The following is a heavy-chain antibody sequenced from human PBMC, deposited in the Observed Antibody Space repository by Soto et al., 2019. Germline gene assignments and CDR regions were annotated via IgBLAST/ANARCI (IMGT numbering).Heavy chain of an antibody. Sequence: QITLRDSGPTLVKPTQNLTLTCTFSGFSLSTAGVGVGWIRQPPGKALEWLALIYWDDDKRYSPSLKSRLTITMDTSKNQVVLTLTNMVPVDAATYYCAFPLTGVGYFDSGGQGTLVTVSS. V-gene: IGHV2-5*02. CDR1: GFSLSTAGVG. D-gene: IGHD1-26*01. J-gene: IGHJ4*02. CDR2: IYWDDDK. CDR3: AFPLTGVGYFDS.